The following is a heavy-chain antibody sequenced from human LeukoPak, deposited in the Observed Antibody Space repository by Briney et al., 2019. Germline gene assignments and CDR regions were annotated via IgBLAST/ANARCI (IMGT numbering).Heavy chain of an antibody. J-gene: IGHJ5*02. CDR1: GGSISSSSYY. Sequence: SETLSLTCTVSGGSISSSSYYWGWIRQPPGKGLEWIGSIYYSGSTFYNPSLKSRVTISVDTSKNQFSLKLSSVTAADTAVFYCARDLPWIQPTGWFDPWGQGTLVTVSS. D-gene: IGHD5-18*01. CDR2: IYYSGST. V-gene: IGHV4-39*02. CDR3: ARDLPWIQPTGWFDP.